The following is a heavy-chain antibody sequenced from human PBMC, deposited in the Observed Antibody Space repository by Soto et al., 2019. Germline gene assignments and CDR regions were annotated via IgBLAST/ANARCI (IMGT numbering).Heavy chain of an antibody. J-gene: IGHJ6*02. Sequence: GGSLRLSCAASGFTFSSYGMHWVRQAPGKGLEWVAVISYDGSNKYYADSVKGRFTISRDNSKNTLYLQMNSLRAEDTAVYYCASQTYYDILTGWLYYGMDVWGQGTTVTVSS. CDR2: ISYDGSNK. CDR1: GFTFSSYG. V-gene: IGHV3-30*03. CDR3: ASQTYYDILTGWLYYGMDV. D-gene: IGHD3-9*01.